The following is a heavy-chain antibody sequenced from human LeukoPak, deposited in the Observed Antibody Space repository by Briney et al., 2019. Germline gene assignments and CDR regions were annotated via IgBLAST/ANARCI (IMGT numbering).Heavy chain of an antibody. J-gene: IGHJ5*02. D-gene: IGHD6-13*01. CDR1: GGSITSTSYF. CDR3: ARVGAAAGTNWFDP. Sequence: SETLSLTYTVSGGSITSTSYFWGWIRQPPGKGLEWIASIYYSGSTYYNPSLKSRVTISVDTSKNQFSLKLSSVTAADTAVYYCARVGAAAGTNWFDPWGQGTLVTVSS. CDR2: IYYSGST. V-gene: IGHV4-39*07.